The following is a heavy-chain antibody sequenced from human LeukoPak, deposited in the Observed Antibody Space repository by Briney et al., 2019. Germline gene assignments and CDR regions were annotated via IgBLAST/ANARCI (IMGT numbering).Heavy chain of an antibody. CDR1: GDSIRSSHYQ. CDR3: ATVGITMFGPRLGCYYYYMDV. CDR2: IYYSGST. V-gene: IGHV4-39*01. J-gene: IGHJ6*03. D-gene: IGHD3-10*02. Sequence: SETLSLTCAVSGDSIRSSHYQWAWIREPPGQGLEWIVRIYYSGSTYYNPSLKSRVTISVDTSKNQLSLKLSFVTAADAAVYYSATVGITMFGPRLGCYYYYMDVWGKGTTVTVSS.